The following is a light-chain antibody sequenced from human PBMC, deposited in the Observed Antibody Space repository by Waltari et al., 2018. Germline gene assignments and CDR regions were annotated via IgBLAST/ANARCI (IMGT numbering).Light chain of an antibody. J-gene: IGLJ2*01. V-gene: IGLV2-14*03. CDR1: SGDVGAHNY. CDR3: NSYTSSTNVV. Sequence: QSVLTQSASVSGSPGQSITISCTGTSGDVGAHNYVSWYQQHPGKAPQLIIYDVSKRPSGVSNRISASKSGNTAYLTISGLQAEDEAHYYCNSYTSSTNVVFGGGTKLTVL. CDR2: DVS.